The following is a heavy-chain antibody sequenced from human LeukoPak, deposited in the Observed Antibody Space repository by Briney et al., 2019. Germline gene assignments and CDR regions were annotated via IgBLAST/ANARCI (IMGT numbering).Heavy chain of an antibody. V-gene: IGHV3-21*04. D-gene: IGHD3-22*01. CDR3: ASSTYYYDSSGYYYNWFDP. CDR2: ISSSSSYI. J-gene: IGHJ5*02. Sequence: GGSLRLSCAASGFTFSSYSKNWVRQAPGKGLEWVSSISSSSSYIYYADSVKGRFTISRDNAKNSLYLQMNSLRAEDTAVYYCASSTYYYDSSGYYYNWFDPWGQGTLVTVSS. CDR1: GFTFSSYS.